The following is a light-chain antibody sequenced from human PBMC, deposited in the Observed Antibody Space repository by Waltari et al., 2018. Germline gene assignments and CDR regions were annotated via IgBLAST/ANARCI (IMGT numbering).Light chain of an antibody. CDR3: QQYYSPPYS. J-gene: IGKJ2*03. CDR2: KAS. Sequence: DIQMTQSPSSLSASVGDRVTMTCQASQTISNWLAWYQQKPGKAPKTLIYKASTLESGVPSRFSGSGSGTDFTLTISSLQPDDFATYYCQQYYSPPYSFGQGTKVEIK. CDR1: QTISNW. V-gene: IGKV1-5*01.